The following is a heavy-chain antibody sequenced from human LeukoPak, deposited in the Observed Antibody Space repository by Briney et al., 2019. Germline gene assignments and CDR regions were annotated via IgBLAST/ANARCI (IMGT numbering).Heavy chain of an antibody. CDR1: GGSLSSSRYY. CDR2: IYYSGST. V-gene: IGHV4-39*01. D-gene: IGHD3-16*02. CDR3: ARHVYDYVWGSYPNTVFDY. Sequence: TETLSLTCTIPGGSLSSSRYYWGWIRQPPGKGQEWTGRIYYSGSTYYNPSLKSQVTISVDTSKNQFAQTLSSVTAADTAVYYCARHVYDYVWGSYPNTVFDYWGQGTLVTVSS. J-gene: IGHJ4*02.